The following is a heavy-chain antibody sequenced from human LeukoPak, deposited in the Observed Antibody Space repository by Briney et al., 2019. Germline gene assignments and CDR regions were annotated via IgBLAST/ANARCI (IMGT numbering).Heavy chain of an antibody. V-gene: IGHV3-21*01. J-gene: IGHJ3*02. Sequence: PGGSLRLSCAASEFSFSSHSMNWVRQAPGKGLEWVPTINSSGDYTCYADSVKGRFTISRDNAKNSLYLQMNSLRAEDTAVYYCARDGMITAYAFDIWGQGTMVTASS. CDR3: ARDGMITAYAFDI. CDR1: EFSFSSHS. CDR2: INSSGDYT. D-gene: IGHD3-16*01.